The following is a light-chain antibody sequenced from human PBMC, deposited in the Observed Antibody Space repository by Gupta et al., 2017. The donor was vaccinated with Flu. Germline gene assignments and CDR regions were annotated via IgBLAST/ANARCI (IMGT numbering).Light chain of an antibody. Sequence: QSALTQPASVSGSPGQSLTISCTGTSSDVGALNYVPWYQQHPGKAPKLMIYEVSNRPSGVSNRFSGSKSGNTASLTISGLQAEDESDYYCSSYTTSSHVLFGGGTKLTVL. V-gene: IGLV2-14*01. CDR1: SSDVGALNY. J-gene: IGLJ2*01. CDR2: EVS. CDR3: SSYTTSSHVL.